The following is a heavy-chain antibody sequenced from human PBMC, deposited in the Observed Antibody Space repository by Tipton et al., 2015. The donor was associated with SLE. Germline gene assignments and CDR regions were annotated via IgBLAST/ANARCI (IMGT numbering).Heavy chain of an antibody. Sequence: SLRLSCAASGFTFSRYSMSWVRQAPGKGLEWVSAISGSGGSTYYADSVKVRFTIPRDNSQNTLSQQMNSLRAGDTAVYYCAKGSRSWAGLYFQHWGQGTLVTVSS. CDR3: AKGSRSWAGLYFQH. J-gene: IGHJ1*01. D-gene: IGHD6-13*01. CDR1: GFTFSRYS. V-gene: IGHV3-23*01. CDR2: ISGSGGST.